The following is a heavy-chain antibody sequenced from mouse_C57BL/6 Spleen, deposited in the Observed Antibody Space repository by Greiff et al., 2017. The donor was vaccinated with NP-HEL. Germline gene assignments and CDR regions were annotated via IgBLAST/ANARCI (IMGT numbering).Heavy chain of an antibody. CDR3: ARGNDYDRTSFAY. J-gene: IGHJ3*01. CDR1: GYAFSSSW. CDR2: IYPGDGDT. D-gene: IGHD2-4*01. Sequence: QVQLQQSGPELVKPGASVKISCKASGYAFSSSWMNWVKQRPGKGLEWIGRIYPGDGDTHYNGKFKGKATLTADKSSSPAYMQLSSLTSEDSAVYFCARGNDYDRTSFAYWGQGTLVTVSA. V-gene: IGHV1-82*01.